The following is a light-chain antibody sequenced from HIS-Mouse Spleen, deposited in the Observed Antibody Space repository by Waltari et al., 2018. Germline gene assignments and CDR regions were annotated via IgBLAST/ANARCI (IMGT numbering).Light chain of an antibody. J-gene: IGLJ2*01. CDR3: QVWDSSSDHVV. CDR1: NMGSKS. CDR2: DDS. V-gene: IGLV3-21*03. Sequence: SYVLTQPPSVSVAPGKTARITWGGNNMGSKSVHWYQQKPGQAPVLVVSDDSDRPSGIPERFSGSNSGNTATLTISRVEAGDEADYYCQVWDSSSDHVVFGGGTKLTVL.